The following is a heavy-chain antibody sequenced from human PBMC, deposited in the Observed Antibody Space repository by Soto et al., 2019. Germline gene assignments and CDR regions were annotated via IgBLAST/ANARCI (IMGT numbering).Heavy chain of an antibody. CDR3: AKGIFGVVIIKNGGMDV. CDR1: GFTFSSYG. J-gene: IGHJ6*02. Sequence: GGSLRLSCAASGFTFSSYGMHWVRQAPGKGLEWVAVISYDGSNKYYADSVKGRFTISRDNSKNTLYLQMNSLRAEDTAVYYCAKGIFGVVIIKNGGMDVWGQGTTVTVSS. D-gene: IGHD3-3*01. CDR2: ISYDGSNK. V-gene: IGHV3-30*18.